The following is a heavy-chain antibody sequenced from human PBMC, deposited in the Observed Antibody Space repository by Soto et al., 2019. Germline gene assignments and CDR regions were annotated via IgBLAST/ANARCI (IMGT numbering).Heavy chain of an antibody. Sequence: QVQLVESGGGVVQPGRSLRLTCAASGFIFSGSGMRWVRQAPGKGLEWVALVSNDGIRKYYGDSVKGRFTISRDNAEDTLYLQMNSLRVEDTAVYYCARWVGGSMYDNSGKYDSWGQGTLVTVSS. CDR1: GFIFSGSG. D-gene: IGHD3-22*01. CDR3: ARWVGGSMYDNSGKYDS. V-gene: IGHV3-30*03. J-gene: IGHJ5*01. CDR2: VSNDGIRK.